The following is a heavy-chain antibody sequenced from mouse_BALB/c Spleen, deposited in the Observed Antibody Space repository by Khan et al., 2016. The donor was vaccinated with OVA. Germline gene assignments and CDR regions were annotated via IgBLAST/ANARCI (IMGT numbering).Heavy chain of an antibody. CDR2: INTYTGEP. V-gene: IGHV9-3-1*01. Sequence: QVQLKQSGPELKKPGETVKISCKASGFTFTNYGMNWVKQAPGMGLKWMGWINTYTGEPTYADDFKGRFAFSLETSASTAYLQINNLKNEDTATYFCARKNYRYDRFFDVWGAGTTVTVSS. J-gene: IGHJ1*01. CDR3: ARKNYRYDRFFDV. CDR1: GFTFTNYG. D-gene: IGHD2-14*01.